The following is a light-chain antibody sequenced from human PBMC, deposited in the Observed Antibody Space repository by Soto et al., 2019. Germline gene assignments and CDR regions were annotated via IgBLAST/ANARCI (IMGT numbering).Light chain of an antibody. J-gene: IGKJ2*01. CDR2: GAS. Sequence: ETRVTPSSATLSVPPGEGVILSCRASQSVGPCLAWYQQQPGQAPRLLIYGASQRAPNIPAIFIGRGSGTEFTLTISRLQAEDCALYFWQPYVEWQNTFCPGTRLEIK. V-gene: IGKV3-15*01. CDR1: QSVGPC. CDR3: QPYVEWQNT.